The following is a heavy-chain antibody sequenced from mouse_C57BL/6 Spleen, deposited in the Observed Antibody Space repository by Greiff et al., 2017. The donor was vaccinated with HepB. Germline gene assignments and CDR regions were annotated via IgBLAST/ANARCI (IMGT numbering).Heavy chain of an antibody. Sequence: EVQLQESGGGLVKPGGSLKLSCAASGFTFSSYAMSWVRQTPEKRLEWVATISDGGSYTYYPDNVKGRFTISRDNAKNNLYLQMSHLKSEDTAMYYCARDITTVFDYWGQGTTLTVSS. CDR3: ARDITTVFDY. J-gene: IGHJ2*01. CDR2: ISDGGSYT. D-gene: IGHD1-1*01. V-gene: IGHV5-4*01. CDR1: GFTFSSYA.